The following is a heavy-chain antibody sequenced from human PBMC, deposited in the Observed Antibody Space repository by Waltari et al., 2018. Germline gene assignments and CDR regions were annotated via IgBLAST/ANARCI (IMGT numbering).Heavy chain of an antibody. CDR1: VGSFSGYY. V-gene: IGHV4-34*01. D-gene: IGHD3-3*01. CDR2: IKHSGST. CDR3: ARDDFWSGQSLDY. J-gene: IGHJ4*02. Sequence: QVQLQQWGAGLLKPSETLSLTCAVYVGSFSGYYWGWIRQPPGKGLEWIGEIKHSGSTNYNPSLKSRVTISVDTSKNQFSLKLSSVIAADTAVYYCARDDFWSGQSLDYWGQGTLVTVSS.